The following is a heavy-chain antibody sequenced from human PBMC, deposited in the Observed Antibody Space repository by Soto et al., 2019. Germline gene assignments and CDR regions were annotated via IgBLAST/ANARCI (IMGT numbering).Heavy chain of an antibody. CDR3: AKDGIANNGVWEAFDM. Sequence: GGSLRLSCVASGFTFSAYAMSWVRQAPGKGLEWVSGLVGSGDIIFYAASVRGRFTVSRDNSKNTLFLQMNRLRVDDTAVYYCAKDGIANNGVWEAFDMWGQGTKVTVSS. J-gene: IGHJ3*02. CDR2: LVGSGDII. CDR1: GFTFSAYA. V-gene: IGHV3-23*01. D-gene: IGHD2-8*01.